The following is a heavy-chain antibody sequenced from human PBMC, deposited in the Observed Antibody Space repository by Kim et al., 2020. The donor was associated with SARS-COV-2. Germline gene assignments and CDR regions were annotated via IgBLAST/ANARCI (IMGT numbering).Heavy chain of an antibody. CDR2: IYTSGRT. J-gene: IGHJ4*02. CDR3: ASALGH. CDR1: GDSLSSDY. D-gene: IGHD3-16*02. Sequence: SETLSLTCTVSGDSLSSDYWSWNRQPAGKGLEWIGRIYTSGRTNYNPSLQSQVTMSVDMSKNQFSLKLSSVTAADTAVYYCASALGHWGQGTLAIVSP. V-gene: IGHV4-4*07.